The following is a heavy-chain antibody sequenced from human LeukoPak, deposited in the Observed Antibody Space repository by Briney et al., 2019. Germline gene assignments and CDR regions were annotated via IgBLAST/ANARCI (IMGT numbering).Heavy chain of an antibody. V-gene: IGHV3-23*01. D-gene: IGHD6-13*01. Sequence: PSETLSLTCTVSGGSISSGGYYWSWVRQAPGKGLEWVSTIGGSGGATYYADSVKGRFTISRDNSKNTLDLHMNGLRVEDTAVYYCTKGGSSWSRWDYWGQGALVTVSS. CDR2: IGGSGGAT. J-gene: IGHJ4*02. CDR3: TKGGSSWSRWDY. CDR1: GGSISSGGYY.